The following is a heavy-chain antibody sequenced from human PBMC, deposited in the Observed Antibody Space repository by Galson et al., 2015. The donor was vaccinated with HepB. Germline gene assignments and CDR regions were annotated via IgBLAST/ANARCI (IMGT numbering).Heavy chain of an antibody. CDR3: ATDGGLDGVNDAFDI. Sequence: SVKVSCRASGYTFTSYDINWVRQATGQGLEWMGWMNPNNGNTNYAQKLQGRVTMTTDTSTSTAYMELRSLRSDDTAVYYCATDGGLDGVNDAFDIWGQGTMVTVSS. J-gene: IGHJ3*02. D-gene: IGHD2-8*01. CDR1: GYTFTSYD. CDR2: MNPNNGNT. V-gene: IGHV1-18*01.